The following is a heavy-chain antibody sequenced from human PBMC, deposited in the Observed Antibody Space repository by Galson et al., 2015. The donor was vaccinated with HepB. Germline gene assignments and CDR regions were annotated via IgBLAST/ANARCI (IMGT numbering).Heavy chain of an antibody. V-gene: IGHV3-30*18. CDR3: AKDNDAAFDY. CDR1: GFTFSSYG. J-gene: IGHJ4*02. D-gene: IGHD1-1*01. Sequence: SLRLSCAASGFTFSSYGMHWVRQAPGKGLEWVAVISYDGSNKYYADSVKGRFTISRDNSKNTLYLQMNSLRAEDTAVYYCAKDNDAAFDYWGQGTLVTVSS. CDR2: ISYDGSNK.